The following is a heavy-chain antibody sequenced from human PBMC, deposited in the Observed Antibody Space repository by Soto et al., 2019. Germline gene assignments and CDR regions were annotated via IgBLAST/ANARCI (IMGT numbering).Heavy chain of an antibody. D-gene: IGHD6-19*01. Sequence: HLGGSLRLCCAASGFIFSNFVSYWVRQAPGKGLEWVSAIYNDGNTKEFADTVKDRFTVSRDNSKNILYIQMDSLRDEDTAVYYCARDRREWLGLPYYFDYWGQGTLVTVSS. CDR3: ARDRREWLGLPYYFDY. CDR1: GFIFSNFV. CDR2: IYNDGNTK. V-gene: IGHV3-30*12. J-gene: IGHJ4*02.